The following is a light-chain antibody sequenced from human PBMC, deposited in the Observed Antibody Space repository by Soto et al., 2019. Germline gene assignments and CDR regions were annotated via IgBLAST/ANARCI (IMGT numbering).Light chain of an antibody. Sequence: QSALTQPRSVSGSPGQSVTISCTGTSNDVGGYNFVSRYQQHPGKVPKLFIYDVSRRPSGVPDRFSGSKSGNTASLTISGLQAEDEADYYCSSYAGSYTLVFGGGTKVTVL. V-gene: IGLV2-11*01. CDR2: DVS. CDR1: SNDVGGYNF. J-gene: IGLJ2*01. CDR3: SSYAGSYTLV.